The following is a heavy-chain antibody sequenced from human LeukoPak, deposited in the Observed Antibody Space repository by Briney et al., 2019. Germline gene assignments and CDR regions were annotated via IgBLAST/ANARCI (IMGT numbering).Heavy chain of an antibody. D-gene: IGHD4/OR15-4a*01. CDR2: ISGSGGST. Sequence: PGGSLRLSCAASGFTFSSYAMIWVRQAPGKGLEWVSAISGSGGSTYYADSVKGRFTISRDNSKNMLYLQMNSLRAEDTAVYYCASGDYGNWFDPWGQGTLVTVSS. CDR1: GFTFSSYA. J-gene: IGHJ5*02. CDR3: ASGDYGNWFDP. V-gene: IGHV3-23*01.